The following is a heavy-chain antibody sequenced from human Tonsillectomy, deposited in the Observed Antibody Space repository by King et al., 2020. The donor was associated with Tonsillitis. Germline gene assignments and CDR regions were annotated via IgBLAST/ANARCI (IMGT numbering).Heavy chain of an antibody. V-gene: IGHV3-33*05. CDR1: GFTFSTFG. D-gene: IGHD5-12*01. CDR3: VRGGYLIVWDDYYYYGMDV. CDR2: ISYDGSDQ. Sequence: VQLVESGGGVVQPGRSLRLSCGASGFTFSTFGMHWVRQAPGRGLEWVALISYDGSDQYYADSVKGRFTISRDNSKHTLYLRMNFLRAEDTAMYYCVRGGYLIVWDDYYYYGMDVWGRGTTVAVFS. J-gene: IGHJ6*02.